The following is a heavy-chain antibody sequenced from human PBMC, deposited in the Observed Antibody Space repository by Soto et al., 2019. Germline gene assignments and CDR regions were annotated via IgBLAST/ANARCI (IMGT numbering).Heavy chain of an antibody. CDR3: AREYCSSTSCPVDYYYYYGMDV. V-gene: IGHV1-46*01. CDR2: INPSGGST. CDR1: GYTFTSYY. J-gene: IGHJ6*02. D-gene: IGHD2-2*01. Sequence: ASVKVSGKASGYTFTSYYMHWVRQAPGQGLEWMGIINPSGGSTSYAQKFQGRVTMTRDTSTSTVYMELSSLRSEETAVYYCAREYCSSTSCPVDYYYYYGMDVWGQGTTVTVSS.